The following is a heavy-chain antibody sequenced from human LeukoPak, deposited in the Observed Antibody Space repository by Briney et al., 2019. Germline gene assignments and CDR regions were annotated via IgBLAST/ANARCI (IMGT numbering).Heavy chain of an antibody. CDR2: ISAYNGNT. D-gene: IGHD3-10*01. J-gene: IGHJ5*02. CDR3: ARDHTGFGELWARKWFDP. V-gene: IGHV1-18*01. Sequence: ASVKVSCKASGYTFTSYGISWVRQAPGQGLEWMGWISAYNGNTNYAQKLQGRVTMTTDTSTSTAYMELRSLRSDDTAVYYCARDHTGFGELWARKWFDPWGQGTLVTVSS. CDR1: GYTFTSYG.